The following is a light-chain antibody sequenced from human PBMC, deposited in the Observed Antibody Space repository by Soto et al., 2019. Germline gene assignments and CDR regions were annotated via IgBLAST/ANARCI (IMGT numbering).Light chain of an antibody. CDR2: GTS. V-gene: IGKV3-20*01. J-gene: IGKJ5*01. CDR3: QQYGSPPIT. Sequence: EIVLTQSPGTLSLYPGERATLSCRASQSVSSTYLAWYQQQPGQAPRLLMSGTSNRATGTPDRFSGSGSGTDFTLTISRLEPEDFAVYYCQQYGSPPITFGQGTRLEIK. CDR1: QSVSSTY.